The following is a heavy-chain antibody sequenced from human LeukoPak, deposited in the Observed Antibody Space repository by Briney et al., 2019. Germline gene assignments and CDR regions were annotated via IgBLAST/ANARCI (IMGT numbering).Heavy chain of an antibody. CDR3: ARDVCSSTSCYNTY. Sequence: GGSLRLSCAASGFTFSSYAMSWVRQAPGKGLEWVSAISGSGGSTYYADSVKGRFTISRDNAKNSLYLQMNSLRDEDTAVYYCARDVCSSTSCYNTYWGQGTLVTVSS. V-gene: IGHV3-23*01. CDR1: GFTFSSYA. J-gene: IGHJ4*02. D-gene: IGHD2-2*02. CDR2: ISGSGGST.